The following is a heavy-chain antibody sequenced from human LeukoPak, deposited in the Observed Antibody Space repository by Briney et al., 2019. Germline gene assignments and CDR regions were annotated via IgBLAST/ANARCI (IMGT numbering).Heavy chain of an antibody. V-gene: IGHV3-53*01. J-gene: IGHJ6*02. CDR1: WFTVSTNY. D-gene: IGHD5-18*01. CDR2: IYSGGTT. Sequence: GWSLRLSCAASWFTVSTNYMSWVRQAPGKGLEWVSVIYSGGTTNYADSVKGRFTISRDNSKNTVYLQMNSLRVEDTAVYYCARGGYAHYYGMDVWGQGTTVTVSS. CDR3: ARGGYAHYYGMDV.